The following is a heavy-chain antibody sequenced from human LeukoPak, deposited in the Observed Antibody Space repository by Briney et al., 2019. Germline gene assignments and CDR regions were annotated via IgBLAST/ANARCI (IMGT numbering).Heavy chain of an antibody. D-gene: IGHD4-17*01. CDR3: ARAKDYGDPNWFDP. CDR1: GFTFSSYA. J-gene: IGHJ5*02. V-gene: IGHV3-30*04. Sequence: GGSLRLSCAASGFTFSSYAMHWVRQAPGKGLEWVAVISYDGSNKYYADSVKGRFTISRDNSKNTLYLQMNSLRAEDTAVYYCARAKDYGDPNWFDPWGQGTLVTVSS. CDR2: ISYDGSNK.